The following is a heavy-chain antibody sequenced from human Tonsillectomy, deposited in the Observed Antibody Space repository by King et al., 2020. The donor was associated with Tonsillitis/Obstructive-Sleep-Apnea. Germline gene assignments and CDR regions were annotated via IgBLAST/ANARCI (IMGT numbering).Heavy chain of an antibody. D-gene: IGHD6-13*01. CDR3: AKVTRGWVSSPNWFDT. CDR1: GFNFNEYA. CDR2: ISRNSGSI. J-gene: IGHJ5*02. Sequence: DVQLVESGGGLVQPGRSLRLSCAASGFNFNEYAMHWVRQVPGKGLEWVSGISRNSGSIGYVDSVKGRFIISRDNAKNSLYLQMNSLRAEDTAFYFCAKVTRGWVSSPNWFDTWGQGTLVTVSS. V-gene: IGHV3-9*01.